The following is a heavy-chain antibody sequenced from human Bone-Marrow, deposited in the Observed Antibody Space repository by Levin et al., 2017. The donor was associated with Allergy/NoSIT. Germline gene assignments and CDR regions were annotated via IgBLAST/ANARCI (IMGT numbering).Heavy chain of an antibody. V-gene: IGHV4-39*01. CDR2: IYYSGST. CDR3: ARRGSSGYYSTPDPTSLGPYFDY. J-gene: IGHJ4*02. D-gene: IGHD3-22*01. CDR1: GGSISSSSYY. Sequence: SQTLSLTCTVSGGSISSSSYYWGWIRQPPGKGLEWIGSIYYSGSTYYNPSLKSRVTISVDTSKNQFSLKLSSVTAADTAVYYCARRGSSGYYSTPDPTSLGPYFDYWGQGTLVTVSS.